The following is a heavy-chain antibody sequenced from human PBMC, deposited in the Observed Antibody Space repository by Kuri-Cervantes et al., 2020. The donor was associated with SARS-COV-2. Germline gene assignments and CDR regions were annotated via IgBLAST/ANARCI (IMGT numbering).Heavy chain of an antibody. J-gene: IGHJ4*02. V-gene: IGHV3-23*01. CDR2: ISGSGGST. CDR1: GFTVSSNY. D-gene: IGHD3-22*01. CDR3: ATYYDSSGYYQPFDY. Sequence: GESLKISCAASGFTVSSNYISWVRQAPGKGLEWVSVISGSGGSTYYADSVKGRFTISRDNSKNTLYLQMNSLRAEDTALYYCATYYDSSGYYQPFDYWGQGTLVTVSS.